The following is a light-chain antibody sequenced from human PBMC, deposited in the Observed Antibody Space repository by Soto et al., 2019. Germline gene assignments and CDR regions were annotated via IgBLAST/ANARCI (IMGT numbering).Light chain of an antibody. Sequence: SYELTQPPSVSVSPGQTASITCSGDKLGEKYACWYQQKPGQSPVLVIYQDSKRPSGIPERFSGSNSGNTATLTISGTQAMDEADYYCQACDSSTAVFGGGTKVTVL. CDR1: KLGEKY. J-gene: IGLJ2*01. V-gene: IGLV3-1*01. CDR3: QACDSSTAV. CDR2: QDS.